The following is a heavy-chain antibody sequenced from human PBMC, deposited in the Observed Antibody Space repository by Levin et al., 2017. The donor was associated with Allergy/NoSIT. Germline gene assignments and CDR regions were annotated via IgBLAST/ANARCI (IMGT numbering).Heavy chain of an antibody. J-gene: IGHJ4*02. CDR1: GFTFGDYA. V-gene: IGHV3-49*04. D-gene: IGHD3-16*02. Sequence: GGSLRLSCTGSGFTFGDYAMSWVRQAPGKGLEWVGFIRNKAHGGTTEYAASVKGRLTISRDDSKSIAYLQMNSLKTEDTAVYFCARGGPPNYDYNWGSYRDGYFDYWGQGPLVTVSS. CDR3: ARGGPPNYDYNWGSYRDGYFDY. CDR2: IRNKAHGGTT.